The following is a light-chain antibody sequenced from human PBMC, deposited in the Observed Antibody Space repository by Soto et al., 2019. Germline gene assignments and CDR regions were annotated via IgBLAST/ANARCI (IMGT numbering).Light chain of an antibody. V-gene: IGKV1-33*01. CDR2: DAS. J-gene: IGKJ4*01. CDR3: QQYNSMLS. CDR1: HDVSRN. Sequence: DIQMTQSPSSLSASVGDRVTIACQSSHDVSRNLNWFQQKPGEAPKLLIYDASKLERGVPSRFSASGYGTDFTFTISSLQPEDVATYYCQQYNSMLSFGGGTEIELK.